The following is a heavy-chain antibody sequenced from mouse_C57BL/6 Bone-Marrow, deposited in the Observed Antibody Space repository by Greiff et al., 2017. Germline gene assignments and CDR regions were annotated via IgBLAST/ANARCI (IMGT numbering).Heavy chain of an antibody. CDR2: IYPGSGNT. J-gene: IGHJ2*01. CDR1: GYTFTDYY. V-gene: IGHV1-76*01. D-gene: IGHD2-10*02. CDR3: ARERYGKDY. Sequence: QVQLKQSGAELVRPGASVKLSCKASGYTFTDYYINWVKQRPGQGLEWIARIYPGSGNTYYNEKFKGKATLTAEKSSSTAYMQLSSLTSEDSAVYFCARERYGKDYWGQGTTLTVSS.